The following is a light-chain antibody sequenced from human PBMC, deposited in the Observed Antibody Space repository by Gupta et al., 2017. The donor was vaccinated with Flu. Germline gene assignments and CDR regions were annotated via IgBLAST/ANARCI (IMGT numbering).Light chain of an antibody. V-gene: IGKV1-33*01. J-gene: IGKJ2*01. CDR2: DAS. CDR3: QHEDNLMYT. CDR1: QEISNY. Sequence: DIQMSQSPSSLSASVGDRVTITCQASQEISNYLNWYQQKPGKAPKLLSYDASKWETGVPSRFSGSGSGTDFTFTISSLQPEDFATYYCQHEDNLMYTFGQGTKLDIK.